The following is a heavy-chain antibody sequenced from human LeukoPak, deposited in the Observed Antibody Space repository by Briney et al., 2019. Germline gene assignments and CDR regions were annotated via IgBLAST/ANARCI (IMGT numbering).Heavy chain of an antibody. Sequence: GGSLRLSCAASGFTFDDYGMSWVRQAPGKGLEWVSGINWNGGSTGYADSVKGRFTISRDNAKNSLYLQMNGLRAEDTALYYCARVGVVPADLPYYFDYWGQGTLVTVSS. D-gene: IGHD2-2*01. CDR2: INWNGGST. CDR3: ARVGVVPADLPYYFDY. CDR1: GFTFDDYG. J-gene: IGHJ4*02. V-gene: IGHV3-20*04.